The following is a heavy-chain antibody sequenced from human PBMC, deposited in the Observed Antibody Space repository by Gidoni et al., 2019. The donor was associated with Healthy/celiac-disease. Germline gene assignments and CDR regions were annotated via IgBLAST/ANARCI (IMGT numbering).Heavy chain of an antibody. D-gene: IGHD6-19*01. CDR1: GCTFDDPA. J-gene: IGHJ6*02. Sequence: EVQRVESGGGLVQPGRSMRLCCAASGCTFDDPAMNCVRQAQGKGLEGCSGIRWNSGSIGYADSVKGRFTLSRDNAKNSLYLQMNSLRAADTALYYCATGLISSGLTIDYYYYGMDVCGQGTTVTVSS. CDR3: ATGLISSGLTIDYYYYGMDV. V-gene: IGHV3-9*01. CDR2: IRWNSGSI.